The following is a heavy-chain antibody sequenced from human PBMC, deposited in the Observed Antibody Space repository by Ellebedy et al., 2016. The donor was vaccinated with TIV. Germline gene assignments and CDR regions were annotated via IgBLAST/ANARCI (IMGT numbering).Heavy chain of an antibody. CDR2: ISAHNGNT. V-gene: IGHV1-18*04. J-gene: IGHJ4*02. Sequence: AASVKVSCKASGYTFTNYGITWVRQSPGQGLEWMGWISAHNGNTIYAQKFQGRVTMTTNTPTSTAYMELRTLRSDDTAVYFCARGGWGGRLGESFLDYWGQGTLVTVSS. CDR1: GYTFTNYG. D-gene: IGHD3-16*01. CDR3: ARGGWGGRLGESFLDY.